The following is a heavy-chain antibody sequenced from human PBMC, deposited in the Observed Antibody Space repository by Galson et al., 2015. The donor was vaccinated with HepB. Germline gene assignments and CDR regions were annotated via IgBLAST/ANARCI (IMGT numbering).Heavy chain of an antibody. CDR3: ASSQGPIDTSSGIKFYSYYFYMDV. J-gene: IGHJ6*03. D-gene: IGHD6-6*01. CDR2: IIPVFDTP. V-gene: IGHV1-69*13. CDR1: GGTFSNYA. Sequence: SVKVSCKASGGTFSNYAISWVRQAPGQGLGWMGGIIPVFDTPNYAQEFQGRVTITADGSTSTVYMELTSLRSEDTAVYYCASSQGPIDTSSGIKFYSYYFYMDVWGKGTTVTVSS.